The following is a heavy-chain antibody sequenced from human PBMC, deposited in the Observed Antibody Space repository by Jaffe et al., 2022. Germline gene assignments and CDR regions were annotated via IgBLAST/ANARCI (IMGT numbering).Heavy chain of an antibody. J-gene: IGHJ4*02. V-gene: IGHV3-7*01. CDR3: ANSYCSGGRCHDY. CDR1: GFTFSSYW. Sequence: DVQLVESGGGLVQPGGSLRLSCAASGFTFSSYWMSWVRQAPGKGLEWVANIKQDETEKYYVDSVKGRFTVSRDNAKNSLYLQMNSLRADDTAMYYCANSYCSGGRCHDYWGQGTLVTVSS. CDR2: IKQDETEK. D-gene: IGHD2-15*01.